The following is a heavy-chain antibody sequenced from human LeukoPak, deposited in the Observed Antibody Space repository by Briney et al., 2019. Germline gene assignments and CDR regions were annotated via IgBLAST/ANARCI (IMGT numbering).Heavy chain of an antibody. CDR3: ASGWYYDSSGYYVDAFDF. CDR2: ISGSSSTI. Sequence: PGGSLRLSCAASGFTFSDYYMSWIRQAPGKGLEWVSYISGSSSTIYYADSVKGRFTISRDSAKNSLYLQMNSLRDEDTAVYYCASGWYYDSSGYYVDAFDFWGQGTMVTVSS. J-gene: IGHJ3*01. D-gene: IGHD3-22*01. CDR1: GFTFSDYY. V-gene: IGHV3-11*04.